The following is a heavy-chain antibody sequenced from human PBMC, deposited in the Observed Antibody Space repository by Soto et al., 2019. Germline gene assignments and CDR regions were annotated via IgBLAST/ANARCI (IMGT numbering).Heavy chain of an antibody. CDR3: ARDLFSMIVVVSSDAFDI. Sequence: ASGKVSCKASGYTFTSYDMHWVRQAPGQGLEWMGWISAYNGNTNYAQKLQGRVTMTTDTSTSTAYMELRSLRSDDTAVYYCARDLFSMIVVVSSDAFDIWGQGTMVTVSS. D-gene: IGHD3-22*01. J-gene: IGHJ3*02. V-gene: IGHV1-18*04. CDR1: GYTFTSYD. CDR2: ISAYNGNT.